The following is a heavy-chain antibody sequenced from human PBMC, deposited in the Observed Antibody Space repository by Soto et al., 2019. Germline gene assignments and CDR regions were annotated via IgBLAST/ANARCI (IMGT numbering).Heavy chain of an antibody. CDR2: ISPDGTTT. CDR3: ARDFRSSPGY. Sequence: GGSLRLSCAASGFTFSSFWMFWVRQAPEKGLVWISRISPDGTTTNYADSVKGRFTISRDNAKNTVYLQMNSLRAEDTAIYCCARDFRSSPGYWGQGALVTVSS. V-gene: IGHV3-74*01. CDR1: GFTFSSFW. J-gene: IGHJ4*02. D-gene: IGHD6-6*01.